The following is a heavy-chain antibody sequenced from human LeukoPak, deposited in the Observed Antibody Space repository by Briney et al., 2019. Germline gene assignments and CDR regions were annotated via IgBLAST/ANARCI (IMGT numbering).Heavy chain of an antibody. CDR3: ARIGFGEPYHFDS. J-gene: IGHJ4*02. CDR1: GYSVSRDF. CDR2: IYYTGTI. D-gene: IGHD3-10*01. Sequence: PSETLSLTCTVSGYSVSRDFWSWIRQSPGKGLEWIGNIYYTGTINYNPSLTSRVTISVDTSKNQFSLKLTSVTAADTGVYYCARIGFGEPYHFDSSGQGTLVTVSS. V-gene: IGHV4-59*02.